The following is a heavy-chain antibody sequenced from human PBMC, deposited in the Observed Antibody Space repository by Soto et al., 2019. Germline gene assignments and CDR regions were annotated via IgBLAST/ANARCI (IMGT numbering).Heavy chain of an antibody. D-gene: IGHD3-3*01. CDR3: AKTPYDFWSSGQYLFDH. CDR1: GFTFGSHA. Sequence: WGSLRLSCTVSGFTFGSHAMSWVRQAPGKGLECVSGISGSGGTTFYADSVKGRFTISRDKSKKTLYLQMNSLRAEDTAVYYCAKTPYDFWSSGQYLFDHWGQGTLVTVSS. V-gene: IGHV3-23*01. J-gene: IGHJ4*02. CDR2: ISGSGGTT.